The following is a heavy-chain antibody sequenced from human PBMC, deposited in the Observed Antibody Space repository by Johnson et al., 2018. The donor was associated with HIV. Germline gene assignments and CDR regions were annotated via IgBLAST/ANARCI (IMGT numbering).Heavy chain of an antibody. J-gene: IGHJ3*01. V-gene: IGHV3-9*01. CDR2: ISWNSGSI. CDR1: GFSFDDYA. Sequence: VQLVESGGGVVQPGRSLRLSCAASGFSFDDYAMHWVRQVPGKGLEWVSGISWNSGSIGYADSVKGRFTISRDNSKNTVYLQMNSLRDEDTSVYYCTVWRWGWSGQEPFDVWGPGTMVTVSS. CDR3: TVWRWGWSGQEPFDV. D-gene: IGHD3-3*01.